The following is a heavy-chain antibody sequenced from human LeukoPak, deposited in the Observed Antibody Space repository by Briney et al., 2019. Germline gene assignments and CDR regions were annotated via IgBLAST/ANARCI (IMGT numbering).Heavy chain of an antibody. CDR1: GFTFSIYA. CDR2: ISSNGCST. D-gene: IGHD6-19*01. J-gene: IGHJ4*02. CDR3: VTLIAVAGWPIDY. Sequence: GGSLRLSCSPSGFTFSIYAMHCLRHSPGKALEYVSPISSNGCSTYYAHSVKGRFTISREHSKNTLYLQMSSLRAEDTAVYSCVTLIAVAGWPIDYWGQGTLVTVSS. V-gene: IGHV3-64D*06.